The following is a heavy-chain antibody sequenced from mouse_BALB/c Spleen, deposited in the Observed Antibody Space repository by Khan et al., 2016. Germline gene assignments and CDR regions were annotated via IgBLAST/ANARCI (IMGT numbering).Heavy chain of an antibody. V-gene: IGHV1-80*01. Sequence: QVQLQQSGAELVRPGSSVKISCKASGYAFSTYWMNWVKQRPGQGLEWIGQIYPGDGDTNYNGNFKGKATLTADKSSSTAYMQLSSLTSEDSAVSFCARGGAYYNYGLGYWGQGTTLTVSS. CDR1: GYAFSTYW. CDR3: ARGGAYYNYGLGY. J-gene: IGHJ2*01. D-gene: IGHD1-2*01. CDR2: IYPGDGDT.